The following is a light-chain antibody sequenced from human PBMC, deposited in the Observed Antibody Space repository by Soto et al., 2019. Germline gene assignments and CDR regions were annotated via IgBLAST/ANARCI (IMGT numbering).Light chain of an antibody. CDR3: SSYTGGSTVV. CDR2: DVS. J-gene: IGLJ2*01. V-gene: IGLV2-14*01. CDR1: SSDIGDYNY. Sequence: QSALTQPASVSGSPGQSIAISCTGTSSDIGDYNYVSWYQQHPGKVPKLMIYDVSNRPSGVSNRFSGSMSGNTASLAISGLQPEDEADYYCSSYTGGSTVVFGGGTKLTVL.